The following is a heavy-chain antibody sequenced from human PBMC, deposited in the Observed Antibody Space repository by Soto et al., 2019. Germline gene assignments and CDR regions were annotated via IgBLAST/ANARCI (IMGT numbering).Heavy chain of an antibody. CDR1: GGSIGTSGYY. J-gene: IGHJ5*02. Sequence: SETLSLTCAVYGGSIGTSGYYWGWIRQAPGKGLEWIGSINHSGNTYLSPSLKDRVTMSVDTSKNSFSLKLRSATAADTGLYYCSRRAPEGFDPWGQGTLVTVSS. CDR3: SRRAPEGFDP. CDR2: INHSGNT. V-gene: IGHV4-39*01.